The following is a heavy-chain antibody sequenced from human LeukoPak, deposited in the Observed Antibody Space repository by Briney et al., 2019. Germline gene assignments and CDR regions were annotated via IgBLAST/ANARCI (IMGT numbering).Heavy chain of an antibody. CDR1: GYTFTSYD. J-gene: IGHJ5*02. Sequence: GASVKVSCKASGYTFTSYDINWVRQATGQGLEWIGWMNPNSGNTGYAQKFQGRVTMPRNTSISTAYMELSSLRSEDTAVYYCARAVSGWYNWFDPWGQGTLVTVSS. D-gene: IGHD6-19*01. V-gene: IGHV1-8*01. CDR3: ARAVSGWYNWFDP. CDR2: MNPNSGNT.